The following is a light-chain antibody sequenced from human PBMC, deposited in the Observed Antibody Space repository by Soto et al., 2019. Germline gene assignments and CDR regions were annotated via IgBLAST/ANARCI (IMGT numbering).Light chain of an antibody. CDR3: QQYNNWPAWT. CDR1: QSVSSN. J-gene: IGKJ1*01. Sequence: EIVMTQSPATLSVSPGERATLSCRASQSVSSNLSWYQRKPGQAPRLLIYGASTRATGIPARFSGSGSGTEFTLTISSMQSEDFAVYYCQQYNNWPAWTFGQGTQVQIK. CDR2: GAS. V-gene: IGKV3-15*01.